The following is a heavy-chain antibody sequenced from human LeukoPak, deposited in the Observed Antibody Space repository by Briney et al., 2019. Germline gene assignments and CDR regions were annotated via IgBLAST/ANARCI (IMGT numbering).Heavy chain of an antibody. V-gene: IGHV3-74*03. CDR1: GFTFSRYW. J-gene: IGHJ4*02. CDR3: VRDNYGVDY. CDR2: IVSDGSST. Sequence: GGSLRLSCAASGFTFSRYWMQWVRQAPGKGLVWVSHIVSDGSSTTYADSVKGRFTTSRDNAKNTLYLQTNSLGAEDTAVYYCVRDNYGVDYWGQGTLVTVSS. D-gene: IGHD4/OR15-4a*01.